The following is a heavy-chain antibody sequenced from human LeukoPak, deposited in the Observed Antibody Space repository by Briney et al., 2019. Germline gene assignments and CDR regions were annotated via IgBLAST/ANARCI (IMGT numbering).Heavy chain of an antibody. CDR2: IYYSGST. V-gene: IGHV4-59*11. CDR1: GGSIDNHY. CDR3: VRDLGYFGSGSYLGWFDP. D-gene: IGHD3-10*01. Sequence: SETLSLTCSVSGGSIDNHYWTWIRRPPGKGLEWIGHIYYSGSTTYNPSLKSRVTISVDTSKNQFSLKLSSVTPADTAAYYCVRDLGYFGSGSYLGWFDPWGQGTLVTVSS. J-gene: IGHJ5*02.